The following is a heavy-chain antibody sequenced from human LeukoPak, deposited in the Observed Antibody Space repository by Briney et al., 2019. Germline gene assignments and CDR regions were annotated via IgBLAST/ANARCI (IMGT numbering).Heavy chain of an antibody. CDR3: AKASVAIPQYCNS. CDR1: GFTFSSYA. D-gene: IGHD2-2*02. V-gene: IGHV3-23*01. Sequence: PGGSLRLSCAASGFTFSSYAMEWVRQAPGKGLEWVSTISGTGSSTYYADSAKGRFTISRDNSKDTLFLQLNSLTAADTAMYFCAKASVAIPQYCNSWGQGTLVTVSS. CDR2: ISGTGSST. J-gene: IGHJ5*02.